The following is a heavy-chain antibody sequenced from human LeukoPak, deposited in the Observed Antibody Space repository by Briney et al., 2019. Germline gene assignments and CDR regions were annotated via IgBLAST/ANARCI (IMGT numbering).Heavy chain of an antibody. V-gene: IGHV3-23*01. J-gene: IGHJ4*02. CDR2: ISGSGGAP. CDR3: ARGGVDHYGSGTYYLMYYFDH. Sequence: GGSLRLSCAASGFTFNTYGMSWVRQAPGKGLEWVSGISGSGGAPYYADSVKGRFPVSRDDPHHTLYLQMNSVRAEDTAVYFCARGGVDHYGSGTYYLMYYFDHWGQGALVTVSS. D-gene: IGHD3-10*01. CDR1: GFTFNTYG.